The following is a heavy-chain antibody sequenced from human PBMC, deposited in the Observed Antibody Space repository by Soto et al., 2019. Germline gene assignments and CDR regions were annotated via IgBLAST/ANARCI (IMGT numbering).Heavy chain of an antibody. J-gene: IGHJ4*02. Sequence: EVQLLKSGGGLVQPGGALRHSCAASGFTFSNYAMTWIRQAPGKGLELVSGITGSGGGMYFVDSVKGRFTISRDNSKNTVYLQMNSLRAEDAAGYYCANRPFTAAVFDYLGQGTLVTVSS. CDR1: GFTFSNYA. V-gene: IGHV3-23*01. D-gene: IGHD6-13*01. CDR3: ANRPFTAAVFDY. CDR2: ITGSGGGM.